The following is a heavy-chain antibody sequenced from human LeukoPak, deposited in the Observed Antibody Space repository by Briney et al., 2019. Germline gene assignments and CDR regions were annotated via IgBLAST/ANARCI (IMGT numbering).Heavy chain of an antibody. J-gene: IGHJ4*02. CDR1: GGSISSGSYF. V-gene: IGHV4-39*07. CDR2: IHHSGST. Sequence: PSETLSLTCTVSGGSISSGSYFWSWIRQPPGKGLQWIGSIHHSGSTYYNPSLKSRVTISVDTSKNQFSLKLSSVTAADTAVYYCARRALGGNFDYWGQGTLVTVSS. D-gene: IGHD3-10*01. CDR3: ARRALGGNFDY.